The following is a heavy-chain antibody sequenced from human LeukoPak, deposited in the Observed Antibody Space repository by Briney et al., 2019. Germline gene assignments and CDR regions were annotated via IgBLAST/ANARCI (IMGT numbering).Heavy chain of an antibody. D-gene: IGHD3-10*01. V-gene: IGHV3-7*01. CDR2: IKQDGSEK. CDR1: GFTFSSYW. Sequence: GGSLRLSCAASGFTFSSYWMSWVRQAPGKGLEWVANIKQDGSEKYYVDSVKGRFTISRDNAKNSLYLQMNSLRAEDTAVYYCARTFGEFVNWFDPWGQGTLVTVSS. CDR3: ARTFGEFVNWFDP. J-gene: IGHJ5*02.